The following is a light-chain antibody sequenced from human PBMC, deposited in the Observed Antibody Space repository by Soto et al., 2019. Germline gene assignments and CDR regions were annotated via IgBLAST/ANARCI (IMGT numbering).Light chain of an antibody. J-gene: IGKJ1*01. CDR3: QQYASSVT. CDR2: GAS. Sequence: EIVLTQSPASLSLSLGERATLSCRASQSVDSAFFAWYQQTPGQPPRLLIHGASRRAAGIQDRFSGSGSVTDFSLTISRLEPEDVAVYYCQQYASSVTFGQGTKVEI. CDR1: QSVDSAF. V-gene: IGKV3-20*01.